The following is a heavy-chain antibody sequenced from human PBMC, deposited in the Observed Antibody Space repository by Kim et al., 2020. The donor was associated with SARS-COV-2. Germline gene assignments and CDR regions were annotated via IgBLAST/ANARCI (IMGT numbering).Heavy chain of an antibody. V-gene: IGHV3-11*05. CDR1: GFSFSDYH. CDR3: ARGGYQFEY. Sequence: WGSLRLSCAASGFSFSDYHITWFRQAPGKGLEWVSYITDRSSNTDYADSVKGRFTISRDNAKNSLYLQVNSLRAEDTAVYYCARGGYQFEYWGQGTLVTV. CDR2: ITDRSSNT. D-gene: IGHD2-2*01. J-gene: IGHJ4*02.